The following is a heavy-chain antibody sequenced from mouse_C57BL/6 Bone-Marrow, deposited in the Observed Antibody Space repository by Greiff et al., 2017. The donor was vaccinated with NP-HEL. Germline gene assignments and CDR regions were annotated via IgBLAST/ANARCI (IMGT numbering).Heavy chain of an antibody. J-gene: IGHJ2*01. CDR3: TVVASPHYFGY. V-gene: IGHV14-4*01. CDR2: IDPETGDT. D-gene: IGHD6-1*01. CDR1: GFNFKDDY. Sequence: VQLQQPGAELVRPGASVKLSCTASGFNFKDDYMHWVKQRPEQGLEWIGGIDPETGDTEYASKFQGKATITADTSSNTAYTQLSSLPSEYTAVYYCTVVASPHYFGYWGQGTTLTVSS.